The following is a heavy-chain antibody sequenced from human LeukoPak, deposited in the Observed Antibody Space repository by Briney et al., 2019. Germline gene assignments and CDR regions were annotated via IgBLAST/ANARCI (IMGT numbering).Heavy chain of an antibody. CDR1: GFTLTNAW. D-gene: IGHD3-22*01. V-gene: IGHV3-15*01. Sequence: PGGSLRLSCAASGFTLTNAWMSWVRQAPGKGLEWVGRLKSKADGGTTDYAAPVKGRFTISRDDSKNTLYLQMNSLKTEDTAVYYCTTDWVDSSGYPGYWGQGTLVTVSS. CDR2: LKSKADGGTT. CDR3: TTDWVDSSGYPGY. J-gene: IGHJ4*02.